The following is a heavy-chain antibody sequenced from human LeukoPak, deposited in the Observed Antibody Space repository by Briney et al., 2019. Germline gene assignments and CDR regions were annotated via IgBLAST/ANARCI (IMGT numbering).Heavy chain of an antibody. Sequence: SVKVSCKASGGTFSSYAISWVRQAPGQGLEWMGRIIPILGIANYAQKFQGRVTIAADKSTSTAYMELSSLRSEDTAVYYCARKSNYYDSSGYVPHNAFDIWGQGTMVTVSS. CDR2: IIPILGIA. CDR3: ARKSNYYDSSGYVPHNAFDI. J-gene: IGHJ3*02. CDR1: GGTFSSYA. V-gene: IGHV1-69*04. D-gene: IGHD3-22*01.